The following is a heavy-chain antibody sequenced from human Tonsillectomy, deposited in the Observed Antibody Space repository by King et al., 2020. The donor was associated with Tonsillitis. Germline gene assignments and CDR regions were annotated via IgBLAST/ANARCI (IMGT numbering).Heavy chain of an antibody. Sequence: QLVQSGAEVKKPGASVKVSCKASGYIFSSYGISWVRQAPGQGLEWMGWISPYNGDSNYAQKFQGRVTVTADTATSTAYVELRGLRSDDTAVYYCARVWGIVVRSMIDYWGQGTLVTVSS. V-gene: IGHV1-18*01. J-gene: IGHJ4*02. CDR2: ISPYNGDS. CDR1: GYIFSSYG. D-gene: IGHD3-22*01. CDR3: ARVWGIVVRSMIDY.